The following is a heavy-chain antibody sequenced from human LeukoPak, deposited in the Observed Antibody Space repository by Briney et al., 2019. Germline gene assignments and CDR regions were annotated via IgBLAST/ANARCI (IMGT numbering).Heavy chain of an antibody. CDR3: ARRITIFGVTDYYGMDV. D-gene: IGHD3-3*01. J-gene: IGHJ6*02. CDR2: ISVYNGKT. CDR1: GYTFISHG. V-gene: IGHV1-18*01. Sequence: ASVKVSCKASGYTFISHGISWVRQAPGQGLEWMGWISVYNGKTNYVQKLQGRVTMTTYTSTSTAYMELRSLRSDDTAVYYCARRITIFGVTDYYGMDVWGQGTTVTVSS.